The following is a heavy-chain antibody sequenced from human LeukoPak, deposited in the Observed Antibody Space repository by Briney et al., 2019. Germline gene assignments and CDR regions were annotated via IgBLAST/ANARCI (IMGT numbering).Heavy chain of an antibody. Sequence: PGGSLRLSCAPSGFTFSTYAMGWVRQAPGKGLEWVSAISATGVPSFYADSVKGRFTISRDNSKNTLFLQMDSLRAEDTALYYCAKIGLTSANFDLWGRGTLVTVSS. J-gene: IGHJ2*01. CDR3: AKIGLTSANFDL. V-gene: IGHV3-23*01. CDR1: GFTFSTYA. CDR2: ISATGVPS. D-gene: IGHD3-16*01.